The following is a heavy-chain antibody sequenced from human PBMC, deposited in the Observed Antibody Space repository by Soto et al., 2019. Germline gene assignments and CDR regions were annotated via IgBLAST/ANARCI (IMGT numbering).Heavy chain of an antibody. CDR3: VTVLPHSNSWLDY. CDR2: ISSRSIYI. V-gene: IGHV3-21*03. D-gene: IGHD3-10*01. Sequence: TGGFLRLSCAASGFTFRSYAVSWGRQALGKRLAWVSSISSRSIYIYYGDYVKGRFTISRDNANDSLYLQLNSLKSEDTGVYYCVTVLPHSNSWLDYWGQGTPVTVSS. J-gene: IGHJ4*02. CDR1: GFTFRSYA.